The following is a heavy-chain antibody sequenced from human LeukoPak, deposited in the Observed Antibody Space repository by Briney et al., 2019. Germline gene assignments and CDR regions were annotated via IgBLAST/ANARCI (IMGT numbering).Heavy chain of an antibody. D-gene: IGHD6-13*01. CDR3: ARDAGPPPYSSSWYGFDP. V-gene: IGHV3-21*01. Sequence: KPGGSLRLSWAASGFTFSSYSMNWVRQAPGKGLELVSSISSSSSYIYYADSVRGRFTISRDNAKNSLYLQMNSLRAEDTAVYYCARDAGPPPYSSSWYGFDPWGQGTLVTVSS. CDR2: ISSSSSYI. CDR1: GFTFSSYS. J-gene: IGHJ5*02.